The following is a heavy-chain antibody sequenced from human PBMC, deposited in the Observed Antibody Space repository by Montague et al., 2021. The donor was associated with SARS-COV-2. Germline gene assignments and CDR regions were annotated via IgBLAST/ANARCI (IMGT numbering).Heavy chain of an antibody. D-gene: IGHD2-2*01. CDR3: ARQGDQLLLEYWFDP. CDR1: GGSISSSSYY. CDR2: IYDSGNY. V-gene: IGHV4-39*01. Sequence: SETLSLTCTVSGGSISSSSYYWGRIRHPQGKGLEGIGCIYDSGNYYYNPARKSRVTISVDTSKNQFSLKLSSVTAADTAVYYCARQGDQLLLEYWFDPWGQGTLVTISS. J-gene: IGHJ5*02.